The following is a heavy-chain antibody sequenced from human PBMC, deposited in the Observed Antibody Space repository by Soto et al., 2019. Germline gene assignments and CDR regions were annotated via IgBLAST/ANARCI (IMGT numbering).Heavy chain of an antibody. CDR1: GFSVSTYG. CDR3: TRWNGYGDL. Sequence: DVQILESGGGLVEPGGSLRLSCAASGFSVSTYGVTWVPRGPGKGLEWVSGVSGGSGATHYRDSVKGRFTITTDYPENTAYLQMNSLRVEDTAVYYCTRWNGYGDLWGQGILVTVS. CDR2: VSGGSGAT. V-gene: IGHV3-23*01. J-gene: IGHJ5*02. D-gene: IGHD1-1*01.